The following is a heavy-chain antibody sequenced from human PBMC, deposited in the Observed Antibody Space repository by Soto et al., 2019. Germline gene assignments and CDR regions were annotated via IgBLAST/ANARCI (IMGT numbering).Heavy chain of an antibody. V-gene: IGHV4-34*01. CDR2: INHSGST. CDR3: ARDKITGLFDY. J-gene: IGHJ4*02. CDR1: GGSFSGYY. Sequence: SETLSLTCAVYGGSFSGYYWTWIRQPPGTGLEWIGEINHSGSTNYNPSLKSRITISVDTSKNQFSLKLTSVTAADTAVYYCARDKITGLFDYSGQGTLVTVSS. D-gene: IGHD2-8*02.